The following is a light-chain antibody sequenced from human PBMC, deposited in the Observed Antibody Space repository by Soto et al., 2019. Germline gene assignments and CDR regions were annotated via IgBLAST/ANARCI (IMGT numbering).Light chain of an antibody. J-gene: IGKJ2*01. CDR3: QLYCRSPRNT. V-gene: IGKV3D-20*01. Sequence: EIVLTQSPATLSLSPGERATLSCGASQSVSRSYLAWYQQKPGLSPRLLIYDASTRAPGIPDRFSGSGSGTDFTLTISGQYPQDFAVYYFQLYCRSPRNTFGQGTRLEI. CDR1: QSVSRSY. CDR2: DAS.